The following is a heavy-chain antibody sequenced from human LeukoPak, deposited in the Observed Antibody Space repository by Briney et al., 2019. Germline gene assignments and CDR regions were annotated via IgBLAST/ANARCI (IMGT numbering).Heavy chain of an antibody. CDR1: GYTFTSYD. J-gene: IGHJ4*02. V-gene: IGHV1-8*01. Sequence: ASVKVSCKASGYTFTSYDINWVRQATGQGLEWMGWMNPNSGNTGYAQKFQGRVTMTRNTSISTAYMELSSPRSEDTAVYYCARLETTVVTPRGDYWGQGTLVTVSS. CDR2: MNPNSGNT. D-gene: IGHD4-23*01. CDR3: ARLETTVVTPRGDY.